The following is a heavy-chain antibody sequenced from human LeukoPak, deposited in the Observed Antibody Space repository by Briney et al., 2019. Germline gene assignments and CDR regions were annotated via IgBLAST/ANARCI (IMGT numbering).Heavy chain of an antibody. J-gene: IGHJ3*02. CDR3: ARHMVHQGGGPI. V-gene: IGHV4-39*01. CDR2: IFYSGTT. Sequence: SETLSLTCTVSGDSISNNLYYWGWVRQPPGKGLEWLGTIFYSGTTYYNPSLKSRLTMSVDTSKNQFSLKLNSVAAADTAVYYCARHMVHQGGGPIWGQGTMVTVSS. D-gene: IGHD3-10*01. CDR1: GDSISNNLYY.